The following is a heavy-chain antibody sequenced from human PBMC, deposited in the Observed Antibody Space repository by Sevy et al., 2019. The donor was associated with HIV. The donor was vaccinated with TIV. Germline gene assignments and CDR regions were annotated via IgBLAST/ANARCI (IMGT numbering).Heavy chain of an antibody. D-gene: IGHD2-8*02. CDR2: MSAKSGNT. CDR1: GYTFSSYD. Sequence: ASVKVSCKTSGYTFSSYDIHWVRQATGQGLEWMGWMSAKSGNTGYAQKFQDRVTMTRDTSISTAYMELSSLRSDDTAVYYCARWWGTSYYYYYAMDVWGQGTTVTVSS. CDR3: ARWWGTSYYYYYAMDV. J-gene: IGHJ6*02. V-gene: IGHV1-8*01.